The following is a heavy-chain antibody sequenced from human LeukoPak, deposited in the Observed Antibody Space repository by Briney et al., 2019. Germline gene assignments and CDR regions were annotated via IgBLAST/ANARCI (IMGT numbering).Heavy chain of an antibody. D-gene: IGHD2-2*02. V-gene: IGHV3-23*01. Sequence: TGGSLRLSCAASGFTFSSYAMSWVRQAPGKGLEWVSAISGSGGSTYYADSVKGRFTISRDNSKNTLYLQMNSLRAEDTAVYYCAKGPAAILFGYYYYGMDVWGQGTTVTVSS. CDR1: GFTFSSYA. CDR2: ISGSGGST. J-gene: IGHJ6*02. CDR3: AKGPAAILFGYYYYGMDV.